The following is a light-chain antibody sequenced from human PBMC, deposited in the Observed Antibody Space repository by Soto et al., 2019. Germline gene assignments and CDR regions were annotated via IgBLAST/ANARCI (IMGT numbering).Light chain of an antibody. CDR1: SSDNGSSKY. Sequence: QSARTQPASVSGSPGQSITISCTGTSSDNGSSKYVSWYRQNPGEVPKLMIYDVSFRPSGVSDRFSGSKSGNTASLTISGLQAEDEGDYYCSSFPSTTHVVFGGGTKVTVL. CDR3: SSFPSTTHVV. CDR2: DVS. V-gene: IGLV2-14*03. J-gene: IGLJ2*01.